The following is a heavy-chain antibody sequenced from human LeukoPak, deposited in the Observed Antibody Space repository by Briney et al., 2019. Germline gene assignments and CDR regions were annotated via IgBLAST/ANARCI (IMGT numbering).Heavy chain of an antibody. J-gene: IGHJ6*02. V-gene: IGHV3-30-3*01. D-gene: IGHD6-13*01. Sequence: GRSLRLSCAASGFTFSSYAMHWVRQAPGKGLEWLAVISYDGSNKYYADSVKGRFTISRDNAKNSLYLQMNSLRAEDTALYYCAKDAAPNVYYYYYYGMDVWGQGTTVTVSS. CDR1: GFTFSSYA. CDR2: ISYDGSNK. CDR3: AKDAAPNVYYYYYYGMDV.